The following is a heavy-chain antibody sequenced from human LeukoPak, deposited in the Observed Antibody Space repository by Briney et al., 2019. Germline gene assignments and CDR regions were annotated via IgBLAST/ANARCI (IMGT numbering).Heavy chain of an antibody. V-gene: IGHV3-21*01. CDR1: GFTFSSYS. D-gene: IGHD3-16*02. Sequence: GGSLGLSCAASGFTFSSYSMNWVRQAPGKGLEWVSSISSSSSYIYYADSVKGRFTISRDNAKNSLYLQMNSLRAEDTAVYYCARKVISDFDYWGQGTLVTVSS. CDR3: ARKVISDFDY. CDR2: ISSSSSYI. J-gene: IGHJ4*02.